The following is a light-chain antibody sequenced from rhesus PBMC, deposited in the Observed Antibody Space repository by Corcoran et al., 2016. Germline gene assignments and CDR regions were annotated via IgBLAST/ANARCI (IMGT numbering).Light chain of an antibody. CDR3: QQYSSSPWT. V-gene: IGKV1-22*01. J-gene: IGKJ1*01. CDR2: KAA. CDR1: QSISNW. Sequence: DIQMTQSPSSLSASVGDTVTITCRASQSISNWLAWYQQKPGKSQKLLSYKAAIFQGGCPSRFKGSGSGTDFTLTISSLQSEDFETYYCQQYSSSPWTFGQGTKVEIK.